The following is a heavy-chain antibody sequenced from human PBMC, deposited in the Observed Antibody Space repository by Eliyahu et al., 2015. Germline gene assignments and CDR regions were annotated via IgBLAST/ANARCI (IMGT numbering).Heavy chain of an antibody. D-gene: IGHD3-22*01. V-gene: IGHV3-21*01. CDR3: ARDGGDSPY. J-gene: IGHJ4*02. CDR2: IGSSSSYI. CDR1: GFVFSTYG. Sequence: EVQLVESGGGLVKPGGSLRLSCAASGFVFSTYGFNWVRQAPGQGLEWVSSIGSSSSYIFYADSVKGRFTISRDNAKNSLYLQMNSLRAEDTAVYYCARDGGDSPYWGQGTLVTVSS.